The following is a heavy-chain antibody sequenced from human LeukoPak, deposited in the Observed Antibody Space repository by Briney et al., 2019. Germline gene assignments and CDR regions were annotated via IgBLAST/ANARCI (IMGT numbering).Heavy chain of an antibody. CDR3: GRHDGDYLG. CDR1: GGSINTYY. J-gene: IGHJ4*02. Sequence: PSESLSLTCTVSGGSINTYYWSWIRQPPGKGLEWIGYMYHSGGTNYNPPLKSRVTISVDTSKNQFSLRLRSVTAADTAVYYCGRHDGDYLGWGQGTLVTVSS. CDR2: MYHSGGT. D-gene: IGHD4-17*01. V-gene: IGHV4-59*08.